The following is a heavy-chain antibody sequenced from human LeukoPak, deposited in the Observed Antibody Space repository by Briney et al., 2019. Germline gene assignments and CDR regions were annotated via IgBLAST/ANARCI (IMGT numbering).Heavy chain of an antibody. CDR2: IYYSGST. Sequence: SETLSLTCTVSGGSISSYYWSWIRQPPGKGLEWIGYIYYSGSTNYNPSLKSRVTISVDTSKNLFSLKLSSVTAADTAVYYCARVLEDYDFWSGYPYYFDYWGQGTLVTVSS. V-gene: IGHV4-59*01. D-gene: IGHD3-3*01. J-gene: IGHJ4*02. CDR3: ARVLEDYDFWSGYPYYFDY. CDR1: GGSISSYY.